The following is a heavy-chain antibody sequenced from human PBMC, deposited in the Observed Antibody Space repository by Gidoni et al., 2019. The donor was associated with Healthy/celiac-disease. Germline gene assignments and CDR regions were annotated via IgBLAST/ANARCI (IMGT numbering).Heavy chain of an antibody. CDR3: AGSRRGFGEPGGPNDY. J-gene: IGHJ4*02. Sequence: QVQLVQSGAEVKKPGSSVKVSCKASGGTFSRYAISWVRQAPGQGLEWMGGIIPIFGTANYAQKFQGRVTITADKSTSTAYMELSSLRSEDTAVYYCAGSRRGFGEPGGPNDYWGQGTLVTVSS. V-gene: IGHV1-69*06. CDR2: IIPIFGTA. D-gene: IGHD3-10*01. CDR1: GGTFSRYA.